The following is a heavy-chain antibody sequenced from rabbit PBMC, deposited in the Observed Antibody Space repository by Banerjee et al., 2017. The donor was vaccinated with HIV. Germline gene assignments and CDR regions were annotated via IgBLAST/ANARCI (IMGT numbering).Heavy chain of an antibody. CDR1: GFTISSSYV. J-gene: IGHJ4*01. Sequence: QEQLEESGGGLVQPEGSLTLTCTASGFTISSSYVMCWVRQAPGKGLEWIACIYTGGSGSTYYATWAKGRFPISKASWTTVTLQMTSLTAADTASYFCARGGWNGYALWGPGTLVTVS. CDR2: IYTGGSGST. D-gene: IGHD4-1*01. CDR3: ARGGWNGYAL. V-gene: IGHV1S45*01.